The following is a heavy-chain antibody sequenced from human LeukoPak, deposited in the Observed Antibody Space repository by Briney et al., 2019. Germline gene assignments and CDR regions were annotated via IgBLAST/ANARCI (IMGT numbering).Heavy chain of an antibody. J-gene: IGHJ6*03. V-gene: IGHV1-8*01. CDR1: GCTFTSYD. CDR2: MNPNSGNT. D-gene: IGHD2-2*01. Sequence: ASVKVSCKASGCTFTSYDINWVRQATGQGLEWMGWMNPNSGNTGYAQKFQGRVTMTRNTSISTAYMELSSLRSEDTAVYYCARGRGTRSSTSCRDYYYYYYMDVWGKGTTVTVSS. CDR3: ARGRGTRSSTSCRDYYYYYYMDV.